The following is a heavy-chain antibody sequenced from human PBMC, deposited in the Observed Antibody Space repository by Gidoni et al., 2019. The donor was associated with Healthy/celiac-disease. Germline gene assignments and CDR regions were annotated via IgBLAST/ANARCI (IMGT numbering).Heavy chain of an antibody. CDR3: AREGSSSSGYYYYGMDV. V-gene: IGHV4-39*02. CDR1: GGSISSSSYY. CDR2: IYYSGST. J-gene: IGHJ6*02. Sequence: QLQLQESGPGLVKPSETLSLTCTVSGGSISSSSYYWGWIRQPPGKGLEWIGSIYYSGSTYYNPSLKSRVTISVDTSKNQFSLKLSSVTAADTAVYYCAREGSSSSGYYYYGMDVWGQGTTVTVSS. D-gene: IGHD6-6*01.